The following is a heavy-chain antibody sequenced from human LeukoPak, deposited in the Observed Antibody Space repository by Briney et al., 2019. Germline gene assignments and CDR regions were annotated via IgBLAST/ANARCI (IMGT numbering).Heavy chain of an antibody. CDR2: INPNSGST. D-gene: IGHD5-18*01. CDR3: ARAVDTALGY. Sequence: GASVKVSCKASGYTFTGYYMHWVRQAPGQGLEWMGRINPNSGSTSYAQKFQGRVTMTRDTSTSTVYMELSSLRSEDTAVYYCARAVDTALGYWGQGTLVTVSS. V-gene: IGHV1-46*01. CDR1: GYTFTGYY. J-gene: IGHJ4*02.